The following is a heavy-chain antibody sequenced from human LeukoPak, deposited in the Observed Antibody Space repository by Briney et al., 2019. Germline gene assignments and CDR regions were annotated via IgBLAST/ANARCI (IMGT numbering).Heavy chain of an antibody. J-gene: IGHJ6*02. D-gene: IGHD2-15*01. V-gene: IGHV3-21*01. CDR1: GFTFSSYS. CDR2: TSSSSSYI. Sequence: GGSLRLSCAASGFTFSSYSMNWVRQAPGKGLEWVSSTSSSSSYIYYADSVKGRFTISRDNAKNSLYLQMNSLRAEDTAVYYCARDLLVVVVAAPSYYYYGMDVWGQGTTVTVSS. CDR3: ARDLLVVVVAAPSYYYYGMDV.